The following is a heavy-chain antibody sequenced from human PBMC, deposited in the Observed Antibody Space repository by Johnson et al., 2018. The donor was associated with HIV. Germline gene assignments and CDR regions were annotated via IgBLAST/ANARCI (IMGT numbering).Heavy chain of an antibody. Sequence: QVQLVESGGGVVQPGESLGLSCAASGFIFNNYGMHWVRQAPGKGLEWVAFIRYDGSRTYYADSVKGRFTISRDKTKNNLYLEMNSLRTEDTAVYHCAKDVDRLLWEGDAFDIWGQGTMVTISS. CDR1: GFIFNNYG. CDR3: AKDVDRLLWEGDAFDI. V-gene: IGHV3-30*02. D-gene: IGHD1-26*01. J-gene: IGHJ3*02. CDR2: IRYDGSRT.